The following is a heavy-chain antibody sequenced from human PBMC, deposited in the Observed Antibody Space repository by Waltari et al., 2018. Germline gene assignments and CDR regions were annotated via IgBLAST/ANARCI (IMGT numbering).Heavy chain of an antibody. D-gene: IGHD3-10*01. CDR2: IKDGGFR. CDR3: ARGRTSELWFGEFNY. CDR1: GGSFSEHY. Sequence: QVQLQQWGAGLLKPSETLSLMCTVYGGSFSEHYWSWIRQPPGKGLEWIGEIKDGGFRKYNPSLESRVTMSLDRSKNQFSLKLRSVTAADTAVYFCARGRTSELWFGEFNYWGPGTLVTVSS. V-gene: IGHV4-34*01. J-gene: IGHJ4*02.